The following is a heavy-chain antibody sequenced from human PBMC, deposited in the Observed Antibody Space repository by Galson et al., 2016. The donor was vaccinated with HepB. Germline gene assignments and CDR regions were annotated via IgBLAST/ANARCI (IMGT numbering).Heavy chain of an antibody. D-gene: IGHD2-15*01. J-gene: IGHJ4*02. CDR3: ARGGPGSRTDIPDF. CDR1: GYTVTSYD. CDR2: MNLDSGNT. V-gene: IGHV1-8*01. Sequence: SVKVSCKASGYTVTSYDMNWVRQATGQGLEWMGWMNLDSGNTGLGQKFEGRVPLTRNTSISTAYMELSSLTSEDTAVYFCARGGPGSRTDIPDFWGQGTLVTVSS.